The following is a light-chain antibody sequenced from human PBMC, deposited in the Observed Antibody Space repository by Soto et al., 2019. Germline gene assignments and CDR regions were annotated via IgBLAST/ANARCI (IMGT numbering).Light chain of an antibody. V-gene: IGKV3-20*01. CDR2: GSS. CDR3: QQYGSSPPYT. J-gene: IGKJ2*01. Sequence: EVVLTQSPGTLSLSPGERATLSCMGSQSINNNYLAWYQQRPGQAPRLLIYGSSDRATGIPDRFSGSGSGTDFTLTISRLEPEDFAVYYCQQYGSSPPYTFGQGTKLEI. CDR1: QSINNNY.